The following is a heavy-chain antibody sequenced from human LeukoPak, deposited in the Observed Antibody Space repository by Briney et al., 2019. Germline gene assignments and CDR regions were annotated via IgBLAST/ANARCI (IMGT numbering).Heavy chain of an antibody. D-gene: IGHD3-16*01. CDR2: VSESGGII. Sequence: GGSLRLSCAAPGFTFSSYAMSWVRQAPGKGLEWVSLVSESGGIIQYADSVKGRFTISRDNAKNTMHLQMNSLRAEDTAIYYCAKDLAWNLGAMDVWGQGTTVTVSS. J-gene: IGHJ6*02. CDR1: GFTFSSYA. V-gene: IGHV3-23*01. CDR3: AKDLAWNLGAMDV.